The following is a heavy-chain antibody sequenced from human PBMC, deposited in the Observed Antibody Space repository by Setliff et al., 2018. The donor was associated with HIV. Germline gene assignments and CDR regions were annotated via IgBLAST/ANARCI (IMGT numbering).Heavy chain of an antibody. CDR3: ARDTAIGWYGESKMSDF. J-gene: IGHJ4*02. V-gene: IGHV1-2*02. CDR1: GYTVTGHF. Sequence: ASVKVSCKAAGYTVTGHFIHWMRQAPGQGLEWMGWINPNSGATDYAWRFEDRVTMTSDTSIRTVYMELSSLRSDDTAVYYRARDTAIGWYGESKMSDFWGQGTLVTVSS. CDR2: INPNSGAT. D-gene: IGHD3-10*01.